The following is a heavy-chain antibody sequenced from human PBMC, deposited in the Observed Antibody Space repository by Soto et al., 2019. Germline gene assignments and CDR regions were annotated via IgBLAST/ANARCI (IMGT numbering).Heavy chain of an antibody. Sequence: EVQLLESGGGLVQPGGSLRLSCAASGFTFSSYAMSWVRQAPGKGLEWVSAISGSGGSTYYADSVKGRFTISRDNSKNTMYLQRNSLRAEDTAVYYCAKDAFGVVTHFDYWGQGTLVTVSS. CDR1: GFTFSSYA. CDR2: ISGSGGST. CDR3: AKDAFGVVTHFDY. V-gene: IGHV3-23*01. D-gene: IGHD3-3*01. J-gene: IGHJ4*02.